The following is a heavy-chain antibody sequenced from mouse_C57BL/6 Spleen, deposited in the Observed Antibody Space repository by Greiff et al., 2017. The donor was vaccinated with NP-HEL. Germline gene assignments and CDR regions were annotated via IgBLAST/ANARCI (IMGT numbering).Heavy chain of an antibody. CDR2: IYPGDGDT. CDR1: GYAFSSSW. D-gene: IGHD1-1*01. V-gene: IGHV1-82*01. CDR3: ARERITTVVEGHAMDY. Sequence: QVQLQQSGPELVKPGASVKISCKASGYAFSSSWMNWVKQRPGKGLEWIGRIYPGDGDTNYNGKFKGKATLTADKSSSTAYMQLSSLKSEDSAVYFCARERITTVVEGHAMDYWGQGTSVTVSS. J-gene: IGHJ4*01.